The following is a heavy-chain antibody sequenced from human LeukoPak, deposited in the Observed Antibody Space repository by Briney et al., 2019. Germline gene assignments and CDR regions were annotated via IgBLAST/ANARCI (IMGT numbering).Heavy chain of an antibody. V-gene: IGHV4-4*02. CDR2: IYHSGST. Sequence: SGTLSLTCAVSGGSITSNNWWSWVRQPPGKGLEWIGEIYHSGSTNYDPSLKSRVTISVDKSKNQLSLNVRFVTAADTAVYYCARDVGARLPGYWGQGTLVTVSS. J-gene: IGHJ4*02. CDR3: ARDVGARLPGY. CDR1: GGSITSNNW. D-gene: IGHD6-6*01.